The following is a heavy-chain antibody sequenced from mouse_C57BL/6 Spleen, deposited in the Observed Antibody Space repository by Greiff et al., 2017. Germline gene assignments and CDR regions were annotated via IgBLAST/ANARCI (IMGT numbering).Heavy chain of an antibody. CDR2: IHPSDSDT. J-gene: IGHJ4*01. Sequence: VQLQQPGAELVKPGASVKVSCKASGYTFTSYWMHWVKQRPGQGLEWIGRIHPSDSDTNYNQKFKGKATLTVAKSSSTAYMQLSSLTSEDSAVYYCAIYYGRRVYYALDSWGQGTSVTVSS. V-gene: IGHV1-74*01. CDR3: AIYYGRRVYYALDS. CDR1: GYTFTSYW. D-gene: IGHD1-1*01.